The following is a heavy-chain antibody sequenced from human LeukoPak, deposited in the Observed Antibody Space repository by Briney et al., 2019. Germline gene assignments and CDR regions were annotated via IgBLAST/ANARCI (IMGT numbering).Heavy chain of an antibody. CDR2: INHSGST. V-gene: IGHV4-34*01. CDR3: ARSKNRRVRGGFDY. D-gene: IGHD3-10*01. J-gene: IGHJ4*02. Sequence: SETLSLTCAVYGGSFSGYYWSWIRQPPGKGLEWIGEINHSGSTNYNPSLKSRVTISVDTSKNQISLKLSSVTAADTAVYYCARSKNRRVRGGFDYWGQGTLVTVSS. CDR1: GGSFSGYY.